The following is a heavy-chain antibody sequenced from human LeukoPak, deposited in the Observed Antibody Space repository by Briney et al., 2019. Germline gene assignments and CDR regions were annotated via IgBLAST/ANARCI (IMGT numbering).Heavy chain of an antibody. D-gene: IGHD3-10*01. CDR1: VYAFCIYN. CDR2: ISSSSSYI. V-gene: IGHV3-48*02. J-gene: IGHJ4*02. CDR3: ARCLYFSVTGSTRFCY. Sequence: PGGSLRLSCAASVYAFCIYNMHWARQAPGKGLEWVSYISSSSSYILYADSVKGRFTLSRHNAKNSLYLQMNSLRDEHTAVLYFARCLYFSVTGSTRFCYWGQGALGTVSS.